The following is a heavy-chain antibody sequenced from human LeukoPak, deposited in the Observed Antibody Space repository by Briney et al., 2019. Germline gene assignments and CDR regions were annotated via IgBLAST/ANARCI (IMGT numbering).Heavy chain of an antibody. V-gene: IGHV4-59*01. J-gene: IGHJ4*02. CDR1: GDSISNYY. D-gene: IGHD6-19*01. CDR2: IYNSGNT. Sequence: SSETLSLTCNVSGDSISNYYWSWIRQPPGKGLEWIGYIYNSGNTNYNPSLKSRVTTSEDTSKNQFSLKLSSVTAADTAVYYCARTVHYSSGWSPTYYFDYWGQGTLVTVSS. CDR3: ARTVHYSSGWSPTYYFDY.